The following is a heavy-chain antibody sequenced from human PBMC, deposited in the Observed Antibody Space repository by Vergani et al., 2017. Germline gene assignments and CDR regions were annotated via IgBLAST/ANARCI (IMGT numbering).Heavy chain of an antibody. D-gene: IGHD4-23*01. CDR3: GRTDYGDNYYFDY. CDR2: ISYDGSNK. Sequence: QVQLVESGGGVVQPGRSLRLSCAASGFTFSSYAMHWVRQAPGKGLEWVAVISYDGSNKYYADSVKGRFTISRDNSKNTLYLQMNSLRTEDTAVYHCGRTDYGDNYYFDYWGQGTLVTVSS. CDR1: GFTFSSYA. V-gene: IGHV3-30*14. J-gene: IGHJ4*02.